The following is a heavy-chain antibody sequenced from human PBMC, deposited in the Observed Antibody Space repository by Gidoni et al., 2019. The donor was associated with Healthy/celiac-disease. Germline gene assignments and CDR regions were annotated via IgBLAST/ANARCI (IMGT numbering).Heavy chain of an antibody. CDR1: GFTFSSYG. V-gene: IGHV3-30*18. J-gene: IGHJ4*02. CDR2: ISYDGSNK. CDR3: AKNYDFWSGYYPFDY. D-gene: IGHD3-3*01. Sequence: QVQLVESGGGVVQPGRSLRLSCAASGFTFSSYGMHWVRQAPGKGLAWVAVISYDGSNKYYADSVKGRFTISRDNSKNTLYLQMNSLRAEDTAVYYCAKNYDFWSGYYPFDYWGQGTLVTVSS.